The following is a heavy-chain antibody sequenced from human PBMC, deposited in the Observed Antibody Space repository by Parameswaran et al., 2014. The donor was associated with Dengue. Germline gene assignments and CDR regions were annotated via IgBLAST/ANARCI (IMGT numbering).Heavy chain of an antibody. Sequence: VRQAPGKGLEYVSAISSNGGSTYYANSVKGRFTISRDNSKNTLYLQMGSLRAEDMAVYYCARGRVPAAIDRPYYYYGMDVWGQGTTVTVSS. CDR2: ISSNGGST. D-gene: IGHD2-2*01. CDR3: ARGRVPAAIDRPYYYYGMDV. J-gene: IGHJ6*02. V-gene: IGHV3-64*01.